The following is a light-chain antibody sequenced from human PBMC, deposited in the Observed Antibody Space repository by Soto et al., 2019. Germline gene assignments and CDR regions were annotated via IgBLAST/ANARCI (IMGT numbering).Light chain of an antibody. Sequence: EVVLTQSPGTLSLSPGDRATLSCRASQSVTSSYFAWYQQKPGKAPRVLIYGASSRATGIPDRFSGSGSGTDFTLTISRLEPEDFAVYYCQHYGSSPPGYTFGQGTKLEIK. CDR2: GAS. V-gene: IGKV3-20*01. CDR1: QSVTSSY. J-gene: IGKJ2*01. CDR3: QHYGSSPPGYT.